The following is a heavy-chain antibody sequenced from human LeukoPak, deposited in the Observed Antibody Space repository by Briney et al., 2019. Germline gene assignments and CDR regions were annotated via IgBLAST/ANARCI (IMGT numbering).Heavy chain of an antibody. CDR1: GFTFSGYD. CDR3: ARDLMGDTPWGNAFDI. J-gene: IGHJ3*02. Sequence: GGSLRLSCAASGFTFSGYDMNWVRQAPGKGLEWVSSISRSSTYMYYADSVKGRFTISRGNAKNSLYLQMNSLRAEDTAMYYCARDLMGDTPWGNAFDIWGQGTMVTVSS. CDR2: ISRSSTYM. V-gene: IGHV3-21*01. D-gene: IGHD3-16*01.